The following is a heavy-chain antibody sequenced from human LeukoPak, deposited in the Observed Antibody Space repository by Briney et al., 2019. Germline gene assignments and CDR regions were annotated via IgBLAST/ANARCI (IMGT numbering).Heavy chain of an antibody. Sequence: GGSLRLSCAASGFTFSTYSMNWVRQAPGKGLEWVSSISSSSRYIYYGDSVKGRFTISRDNAKNSLYLQMNSLRAEDTAVYYCARDAVATITVDYWGQGTLVTVSS. J-gene: IGHJ4*02. CDR1: GFTFSTYS. V-gene: IGHV3-21*01. CDR2: ISSSSRYI. D-gene: IGHD5-12*01. CDR3: ARDAVATITVDY.